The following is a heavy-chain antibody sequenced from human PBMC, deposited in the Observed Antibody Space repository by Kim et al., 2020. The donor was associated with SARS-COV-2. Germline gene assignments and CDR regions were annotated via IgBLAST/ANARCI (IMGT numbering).Heavy chain of an antibody. J-gene: IGHJ4*02. V-gene: IGHV3-9*01. D-gene: IGHD1-26*01. Sequence: VKGRFTISRDNAKNPLYLKMNSLRAADTALYYCARTPAASSGSYSAFDYWGQGTLVTVSS. CDR3: ARTPAASSGSYSAFDY.